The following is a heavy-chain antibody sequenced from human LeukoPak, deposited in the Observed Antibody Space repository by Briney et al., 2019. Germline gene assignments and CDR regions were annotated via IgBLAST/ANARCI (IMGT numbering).Heavy chain of an antibody. CDR1: GYTFTSYG. CDR2: IGAYNGDT. CDR3: TKDFEDTALFKS. D-gene: IGHD5-18*01. J-gene: IGHJ4*02. V-gene: IGHV1-18*01. Sequence: VASVKVSCKASGYTFTSYGISWVRQAPGQGLEWMGWIGAYNGDTNYAQKFQGRITMTTDTSTSTAYLELGGLRSDDTAVYYCTKDFEDTALFKSWGQGTLVTVSS.